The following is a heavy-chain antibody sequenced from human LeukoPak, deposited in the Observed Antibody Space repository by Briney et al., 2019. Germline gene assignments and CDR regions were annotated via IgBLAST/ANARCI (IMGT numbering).Heavy chain of an antibody. CDR1: GGSISSGGYY. CDR3: ARPTSIDSSSWYYFDY. Sequence: PSETLSLTCTVSGGSISSGGYYWSWIRQPPGKGLEWIGYIYHSGSTYYNPSLKSRVTISVDRSKNQFSLKLSSVTAADTAVYYCARPTSIDSSSWYYFDYWGRGTLVTVSS. CDR2: IYHSGST. V-gene: IGHV4-30-2*01. J-gene: IGHJ4*02. D-gene: IGHD6-13*01.